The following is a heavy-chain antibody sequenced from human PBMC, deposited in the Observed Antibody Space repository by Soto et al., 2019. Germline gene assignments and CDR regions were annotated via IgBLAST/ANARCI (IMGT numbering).Heavy chain of an antibody. V-gene: IGHV3-30*18. CDR3: AKERGEEVTIRFLAY. CDR1: GFTFSRYG. J-gene: IGHJ4*02. Sequence: WGSLRLSCGASGFTFSRYGMHWVRQAPGRGMEWVEVITYKEKKKNNAASVKARFTTPRENPKNTLYLKINSLRVENMVLYYCAKERGEEVTIRFLAYGARGTLVPVSS. D-gene: IGHD4-17*01. CDR2: ITYKEKKK.